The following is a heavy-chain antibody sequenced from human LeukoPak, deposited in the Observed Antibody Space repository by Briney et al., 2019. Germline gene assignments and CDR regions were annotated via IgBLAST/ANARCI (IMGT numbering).Heavy chain of an antibody. Sequence: ASVKVSCKASGYTFTSYGISWVRQAPGQGLEWMGLISAYNGNTNYAQKLQGRVTMTTDTSTSTAYMELRSLRSDDTAVYYCARVSVYCSGGSCPDYWGQGTLVTVSS. CDR2: ISAYNGNT. CDR3: ARVSVYCSGGSCPDY. V-gene: IGHV1-18*01. J-gene: IGHJ4*02. D-gene: IGHD2-15*01. CDR1: GYTFTSYG.